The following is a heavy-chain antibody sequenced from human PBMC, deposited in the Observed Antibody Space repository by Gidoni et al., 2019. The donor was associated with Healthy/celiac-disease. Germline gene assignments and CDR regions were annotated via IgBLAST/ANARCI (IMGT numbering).Heavy chain of an antibody. Sequence: EVQLVESGGGLVQPGGSLRLSCAASGFTFSSYSMNWVRQAPGKGLEWVSYISSSSSTIYYADSGKGRFTISRDNAKNSLYLQMNSLRDEDTAVYYCASLTDYSTVTTPSEYFQHWGQGTLVTVSS. CDR3: ASLTDYSTVTTPSEYFQH. J-gene: IGHJ1*01. CDR1: GFTFSSYS. CDR2: ISSSSSTI. V-gene: IGHV3-48*02. D-gene: IGHD4-17*01.